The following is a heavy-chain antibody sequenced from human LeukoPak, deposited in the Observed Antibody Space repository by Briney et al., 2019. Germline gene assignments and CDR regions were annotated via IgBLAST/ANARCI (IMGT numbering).Heavy chain of an antibody. J-gene: IGHJ4*02. D-gene: IGHD3-22*01. CDR3: ARDGGDYYDSSGYFDY. CDR2: INTNTGNP. Sequence: ASVKVSCKASGYTFTSYAMNWVRQAPGQGLEWMGWINTNTGNPTYAQGFTGRFVFSLGTSVSTAYLQISSLKAEDTAVYYCARDGGDYYDSSGYFDYWGQGTLVTVSS. V-gene: IGHV7-4-1*02. CDR1: GYTFTSYA.